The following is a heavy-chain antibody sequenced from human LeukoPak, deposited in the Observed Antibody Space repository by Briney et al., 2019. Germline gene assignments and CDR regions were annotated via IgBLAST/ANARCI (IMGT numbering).Heavy chain of an antibody. V-gene: IGHV3-23*01. CDR3: ARDLGGDYDY. D-gene: IGHD2-21*02. J-gene: IGHJ4*02. CDR2: ISGSGGST. CDR1: GFTFSSYV. Sequence: GGSLRLSCAVSGFTFSSYVMSWVRQAPGKGLEWVSAISGSGGSTYYADSVKGRFTISRDNSKNTLYLQMNSLRAEGTAVYYCARDLGGDYDYWGQGTPVTVSS.